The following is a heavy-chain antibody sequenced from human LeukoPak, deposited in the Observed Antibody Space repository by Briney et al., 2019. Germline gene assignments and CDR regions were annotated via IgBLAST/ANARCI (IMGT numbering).Heavy chain of an antibody. D-gene: IGHD4-23*01. CDR3: ARSSYSSNWSKDY. Sequence: PSETLSLTCTVSGVSISRSTNYWGWIRQPPGKGLEWIGSIYYSGSTYYNPSLKSRVTISVDASKNQFSLKVSSVTAADTAVYYCARSSYSSNWSKDYWGQGTLVTVSS. J-gene: IGHJ4*02. CDR1: GVSISRSTNY. CDR2: IYYSGST. V-gene: IGHV4-39*01.